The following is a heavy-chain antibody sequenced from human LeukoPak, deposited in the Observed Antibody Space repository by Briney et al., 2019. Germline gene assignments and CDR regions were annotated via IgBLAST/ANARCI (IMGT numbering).Heavy chain of an antibody. V-gene: IGHV3-11*06. CDR3: ARDSGEWELLFWFDP. CDR2: ISGSGSDT. D-gene: IGHD1-26*01. CDR1: GFTFSDYY. J-gene: IGHJ5*02. Sequence: PGGSLRLSCAASGFTFSDYYMSWIRQAPGKGLGSISYISGSGSDTNYADSVRGRLTISRDNSKNTLYLQMNSLRAEDTAVYYCARDSGEWELLFWFDPWGQGTLVTVSS.